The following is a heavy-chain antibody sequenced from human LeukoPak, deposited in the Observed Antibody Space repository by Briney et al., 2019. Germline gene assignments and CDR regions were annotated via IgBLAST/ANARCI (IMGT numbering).Heavy chain of an antibody. CDR2: IYYSGSS. CDR1: GGSFSGYY. V-gene: IGHV4-59*12. J-gene: IGHJ4*02. D-gene: IGHD5-12*01. CDR3: ASQSGGYAY. Sequence: SETLSLTCAVYGGSFSGYYWSWIRQPPGKGLEWIGYIYYSGSSNYNPSLKSRVTISVDTSKNQFSLKLSSVTAADTAVYYCASQSGGYAYWGQGTLVTVSS.